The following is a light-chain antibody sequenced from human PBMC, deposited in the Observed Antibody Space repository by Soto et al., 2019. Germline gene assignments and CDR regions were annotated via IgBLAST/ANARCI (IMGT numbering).Light chain of an antibody. V-gene: IGKV1-5*03. CDR3: QQYNSYPLT. CDR1: QSISYW. CDR2: KAS. J-gene: IGKJ4*01. Sequence: DIPMTQSPSTLSASVGDRVTITCRASQSISYWLAWYQQKPGKAPKLLIYKASSLGGGVPSSFSGSGFGTEFTLTISTLQPDDFATYYCQQYNSYPLTFGGGTQVEIK.